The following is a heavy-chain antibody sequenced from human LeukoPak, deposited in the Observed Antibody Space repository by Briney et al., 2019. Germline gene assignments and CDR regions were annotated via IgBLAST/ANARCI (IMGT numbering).Heavy chain of an antibody. V-gene: IGHV1-69*04. D-gene: IGHD5-18*01. Sequence: SVKVSCKASGGTFSSYAISWVQQAPGQGLEWMGRIIPIFGIANYAQKFQGRVTITADKSTSTAYMELSSLRSEDTAVYYCVTAMVRGEYYYYVMDVWGQGTTVTVSS. CDR1: GGTFSSYA. CDR3: VTAMVRGEYYYYVMDV. CDR2: IIPIFGIA. J-gene: IGHJ6*02.